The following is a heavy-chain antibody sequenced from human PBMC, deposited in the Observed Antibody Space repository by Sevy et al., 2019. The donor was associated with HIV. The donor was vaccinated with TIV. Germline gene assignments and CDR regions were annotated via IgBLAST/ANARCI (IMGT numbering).Heavy chain of an antibody. V-gene: IGHV3-23*01. CDR3: AKDKAFRFLDYLPSNYYFDY. Sequence: GGSLRLSCAASGFTFTDYAMSWVRQAPGNGLEWISTITNTGGDTYYADSVRGRFTISRDNSKNTLHLQMNSLRAEDTAVYYCAKDKAFRFLDYLPSNYYFDYWGQGTLVTVSS. J-gene: IGHJ4*02. CDR2: ITNTGGDT. CDR1: GFTFTDYA. D-gene: IGHD3-3*01.